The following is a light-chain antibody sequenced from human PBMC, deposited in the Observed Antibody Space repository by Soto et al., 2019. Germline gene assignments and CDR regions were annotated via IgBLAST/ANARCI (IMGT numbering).Light chain of an antibody. CDR1: QDISNY. V-gene: IGKV1-27*01. CDR2: SSS. Sequence: DIQMTQSPASLSASVGQRVTITCRASQDISNYLACYQQKPGKIPKLLIYSSSTLQSGVSSRFNGSGAGTDFTFAISSLWPEGVGRYYCQMSNSAPWMFGHWTNVEIK. CDR3: QMSNSAPWM. J-gene: IGKJ1*01.